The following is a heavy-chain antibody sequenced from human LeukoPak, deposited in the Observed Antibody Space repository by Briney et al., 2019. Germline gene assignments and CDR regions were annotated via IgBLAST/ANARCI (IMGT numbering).Heavy chain of an antibody. CDR1: GGSISSYY. V-gene: IGHV4-59*01. CDR2: IYYSGST. CDR3: ARGIAAAGTFNYYYYYYMDV. J-gene: IGHJ6*03. Sequence: PSETLSLTCTVSGGSISSYYWSWIRQPPGKGLEWIGYIYYSGSTNYNPSLKSRVTISVDTSKNQFSLKLSSVTAADTAVFYCARGIAAAGTFNYYYYYYMDVWGKGTTVTVSS. D-gene: IGHD6-13*01.